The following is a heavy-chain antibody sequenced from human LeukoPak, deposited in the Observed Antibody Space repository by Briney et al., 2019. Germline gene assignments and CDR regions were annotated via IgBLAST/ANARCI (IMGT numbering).Heavy chain of an antibody. J-gene: IGHJ4*02. V-gene: IGHV4-39*01. CDR1: GGSISSSSYY. CDR2: IYYSGST. Sequence: SETLSLTCTVSGGSISSSSYYWGWIRQPPGKGLEWIGSIYYSGSTYYNPSLKSRVTISVDTSKNQFSLKLSSVTAADTAVYYCARRGYSYVHIDYWGQGTLVTVSS. D-gene: IGHD5-18*01. CDR3: ARRGYSYVHIDY.